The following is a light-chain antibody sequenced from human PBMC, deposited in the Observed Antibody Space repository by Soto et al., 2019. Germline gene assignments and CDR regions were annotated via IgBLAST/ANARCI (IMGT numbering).Light chain of an antibody. CDR3: QQFHSFSPT. CDR2: KAS. Sequence: DIQMTQSPSTLSASVGDRVTITCRASQSISSWLAWYQQKPGKAPKLLIYKASSLESGVPSRFSGSGSGTEFTLTISRLHPDDFATYFCQQFHSFSPTFGQGTKVEIK. J-gene: IGKJ1*01. V-gene: IGKV1-5*03. CDR1: QSISSW.